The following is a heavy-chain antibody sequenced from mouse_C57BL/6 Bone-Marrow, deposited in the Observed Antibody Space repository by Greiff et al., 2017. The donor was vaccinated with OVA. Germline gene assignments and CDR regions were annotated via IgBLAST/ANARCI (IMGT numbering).Heavy chain of an antibody. Sequence: QVQLQQSGAELMKPGASVKLSCKATGYTFTGYWIEWVKQSPGHGLEWIGEILPGSGSTNYNEKIKGKATFTADPYSNTAYMQLSSLTTEDYAVYYCAKTGYYEYDWLAYWGQGTLVTVSA. CDR1: GYTFTGYW. V-gene: IGHV1-9*01. CDR3: AKTGYYEYDWLAY. J-gene: IGHJ3*01. D-gene: IGHD2-4*01. CDR2: ILPGSGST.